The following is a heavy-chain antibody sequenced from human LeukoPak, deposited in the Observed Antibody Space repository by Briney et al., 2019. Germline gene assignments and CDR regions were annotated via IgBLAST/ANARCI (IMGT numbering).Heavy chain of an antibody. D-gene: IGHD1-26*01. V-gene: IGHV4-59*01. Sequence: SETLSLTCSVSDDSITMYYWTWIRQPPGKGLEWIGYIYYSGSTNYNPSLKSRVTISVDTSKNQFSLKLSSVTAADTAVYYCARVQVGAGAGDYYYYMDVWGKGTTVTISS. CDR2: IYYSGST. CDR3: ARVQVGAGAGDYYYYMDV. CDR1: DDSITMYY. J-gene: IGHJ6*03.